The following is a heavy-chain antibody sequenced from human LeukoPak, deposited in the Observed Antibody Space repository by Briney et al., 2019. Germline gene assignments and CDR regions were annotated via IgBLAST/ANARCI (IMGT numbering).Heavy chain of an antibody. Sequence: SETLSLTCAVYGGSFSGYYWSWIRQPPGKGLEWIGEINHRGSTNYNPSLKSRVTISVDTSKNQFSLKLSSVTAADTAVYYCARPYCSGGSCSNWFDPWGQGTLVTVSS. CDR3: ARPYCSGGSCSNWFDP. CDR1: GGSFSGYY. V-gene: IGHV4-34*01. D-gene: IGHD2-15*01. CDR2: INHRGST. J-gene: IGHJ5*02.